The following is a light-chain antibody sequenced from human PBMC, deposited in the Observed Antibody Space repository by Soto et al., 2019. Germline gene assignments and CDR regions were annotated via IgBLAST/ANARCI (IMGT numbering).Light chain of an antibody. V-gene: IGLV2-23*01. CDR1: SSDVGSYNL. J-gene: IGLJ1*01. Sequence: QSVLPQPASVSGSPGQSITISCTGTSSDVGSYNLVSWYQQHPGKVPKIMIYEASKRPSGAPNRFSGSKSGNTASLTISGLQAEDEADYYCCSYAGSSTWVFGTGTKLTVL. CDR2: EAS. CDR3: CSYAGSSTWV.